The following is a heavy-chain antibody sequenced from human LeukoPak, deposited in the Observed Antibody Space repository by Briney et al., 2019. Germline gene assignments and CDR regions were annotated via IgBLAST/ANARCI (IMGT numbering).Heavy chain of an antibody. D-gene: IGHD6-19*01. CDR1: GYTLTELS. Sequence: ASVKVSCKVSGYTLTELSMHWVRQAPGKGLEWMGGFDPEDGETIYAQKFQGRVTMTEDTSTDTAYMELSSLRSEDTAVYYCATGGYSSGWLDYWGQGTLVTVSS. J-gene: IGHJ4*02. V-gene: IGHV1-24*01. CDR2: FDPEDGET. CDR3: ATGGYSSGWLDY.